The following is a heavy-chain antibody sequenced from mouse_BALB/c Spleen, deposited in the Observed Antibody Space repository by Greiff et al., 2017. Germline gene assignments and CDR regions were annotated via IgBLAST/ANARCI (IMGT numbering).Heavy chain of an antibody. Sequence: VQLQQSGPGLVKPSQSLSLTCTVTGYSITSDYAWNWIRQFPGNKLEWMGYISYSGSTSYNPSLKSRISITRDTSKNQFFLQLNSVTTEDTATYYCARYDWDVFAYWGQGTLVTVSA. CDR1: GYSITSDYA. CDR2: ISYSGST. V-gene: IGHV3-2*02. J-gene: IGHJ3*01. D-gene: IGHD4-1*01. CDR3: ARYDWDVFAY.